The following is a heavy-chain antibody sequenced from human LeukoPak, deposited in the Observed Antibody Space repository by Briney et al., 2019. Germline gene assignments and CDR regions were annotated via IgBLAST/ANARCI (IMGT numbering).Heavy chain of an antibody. CDR3: ARVSGSYMSY. J-gene: IGHJ4*02. Sequence: GGSLRLSCAASGVTFSGYSMNWVRQAPGKGLEWVSAISSSSSYIYYADSVKGRFTISRDNAKNSLYLQMNSLRAENTAVYYCARVSGSYMSYWGQGTLVTVSS. D-gene: IGHD1-26*01. CDR1: GVTFSGYS. V-gene: IGHV3-21*01. CDR2: ISSSSSYI.